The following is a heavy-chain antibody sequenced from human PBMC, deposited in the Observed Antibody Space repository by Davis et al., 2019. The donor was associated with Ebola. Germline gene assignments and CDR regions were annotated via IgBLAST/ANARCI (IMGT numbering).Heavy chain of an antibody. J-gene: IGHJ4*02. CDR3: ARGTVTIFGLDY. Sequence: SETLSLTLAVYGGSFSGYYWSWIRQPPGKGLEWIGEINHSGSTYYNPSLTRRVTISVDTSKNQFSLKKSSVTAADTAVYYCARGTVTIFGLDYWGQGTLVTVSS. CDR1: GGSFSGYY. CDR2: INHSGST. D-gene: IGHD3-3*01. V-gene: IGHV4-34*01.